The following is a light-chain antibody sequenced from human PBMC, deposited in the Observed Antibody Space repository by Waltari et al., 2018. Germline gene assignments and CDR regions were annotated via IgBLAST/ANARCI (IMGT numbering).Light chain of an antibody. Sequence: QSAPTQPRSVSGSPGQSVTISCTGSSSDVGGYNAVSWYQQFPGKGPRVLIYDVSKRPSGVPDRFAGSKSGNTASLTISGLQAEDEAAYYCCSYAGTYTFLVFGSGTEVTVL. CDR3: CSYAGTYTFLV. CDR1: SSDVGGYNA. CDR2: DVS. J-gene: IGLJ1*01. V-gene: IGLV2-11*02.